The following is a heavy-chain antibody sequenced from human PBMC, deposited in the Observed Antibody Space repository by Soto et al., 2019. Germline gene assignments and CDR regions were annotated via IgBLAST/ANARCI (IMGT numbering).Heavy chain of an antibody. Sequence: EVQLVESGGDLVQPGGSLRLSCAASGYTFSHYWMHWVRQAPGKGLVWVSRVNPDGTITTYADSVKGRFPISRDNAKNTLYLQMNSLGVEDTALYYCSYGTFGDKDFWGQGTPVTVSS. CDR3: SYGTFGDKDF. V-gene: IGHV3-74*01. CDR1: GYTFSHYW. CDR2: VNPDGTIT. J-gene: IGHJ4*02. D-gene: IGHD2-21*01.